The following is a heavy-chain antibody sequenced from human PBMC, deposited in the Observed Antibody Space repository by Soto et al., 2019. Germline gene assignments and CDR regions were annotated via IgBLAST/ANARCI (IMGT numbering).Heavy chain of an antibody. CDR2: ISYDGDNK. Sequence: QVQLVESGGGVVQPGRSLRLSCAASGFTFSTYAMHWVRQAPGKGLEWVAVISYDGDNKYYADFAKGRFTISRDNPKNTLFLQMNSLRAEDTAVYHCARDGGSYWGQGTMVTVSS. CDR1: GFTFSTYA. D-gene: IGHD1-26*01. CDR3: ARDGGSY. J-gene: IGHJ3*01. V-gene: IGHV3-30-3*01.